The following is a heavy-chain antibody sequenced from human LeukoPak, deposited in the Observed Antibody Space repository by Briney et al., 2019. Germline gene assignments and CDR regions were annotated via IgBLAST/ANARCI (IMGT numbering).Heavy chain of an antibody. CDR3: VKVSSIVGATYFDS. CDR2: ISSNGGST. CDR1: GFTFSTYA. V-gene: IGHV3-64D*06. D-gene: IGHD1-26*01. Sequence: GGSLRLSCSAYGFTFSTYAMHWVRQAPGKGLEYISGISSNGGSTYHADSVKGRFTISRDNSKNTLYLQMSSLRVEGTSVYYCVKVSSIVGATYFDSWGQGTLVTVSS. J-gene: IGHJ4*02.